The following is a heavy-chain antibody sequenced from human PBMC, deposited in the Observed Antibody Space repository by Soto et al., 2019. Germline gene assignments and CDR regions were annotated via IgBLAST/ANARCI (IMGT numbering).Heavy chain of an antibody. CDR2: IYYSGST. D-gene: IGHD3-22*01. Sequence: SETLSLTCTVSGGSVSSGSYYWSWIRQPPGKGLEWIGYIYYSGSTNYNPSLKSRVTISVDTSKNQFSLKLSSVTAADTAVYYCARDISGYDSSGYYYRYFDYWGQGTLVTVSS. V-gene: IGHV4-61*01. CDR1: GGSVSSGSYY. J-gene: IGHJ4*02. CDR3: ARDISGYDSSGYYYRYFDY.